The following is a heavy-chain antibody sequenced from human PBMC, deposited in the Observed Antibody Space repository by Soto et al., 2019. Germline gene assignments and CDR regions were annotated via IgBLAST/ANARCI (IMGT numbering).Heavy chain of an antibody. V-gene: IGHV3-23*01. CDR2: ISGSGGST. CDR3: GTPAASTRYYFAY. Sequence: EVQLLESGGGLVQPGGSLRLSCAASGFTFSSYAMSWVRQAPGKGLEWVSPISGSGGSTYYADSVKGRFTISSDNSKNTMYPQMNSLRPEDTAVYYWGTPAASTRYYFAYWGQGTLVPVSS. J-gene: IGHJ4*02. CDR1: GFTFSSYA.